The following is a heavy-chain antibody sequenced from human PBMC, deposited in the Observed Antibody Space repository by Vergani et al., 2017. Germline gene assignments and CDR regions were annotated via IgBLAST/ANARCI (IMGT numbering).Heavy chain of an antibody. D-gene: IGHD2-2*01. V-gene: IGHV3-21*01. CDR3: ASAALVVTAAPFPQPPDYNWFDP. J-gene: IGHJ5*02. CDR1: GFTFSSYS. Sequence: EVQLVESGGGLVKPGGSLRLSCAASGFTFSSYSMNWVRQAPGKGLEWVSSISSSSSYIYYADSVKGRFTISRDNAKNSLYLQMNSLRAEDTAVYYCASAALVVTAAPFPQPPDYNWFDPWGKGTLVTVSS. CDR2: ISSSSSYI.